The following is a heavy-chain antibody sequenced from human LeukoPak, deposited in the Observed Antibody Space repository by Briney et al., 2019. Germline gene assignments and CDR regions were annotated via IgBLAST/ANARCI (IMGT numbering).Heavy chain of an antibody. CDR3: ARDASGQGSSQVWDY. Sequence: SETLSLTCTDSGGSISSGGYYWSWIRQHPGKGLEWIGYIYYSGSTYYNPSLKSRVTISVDTSKNQFSLKLSSVTAADTAVYYCARDASGQGSSQVWDYWGQGTLVTVSS. V-gene: IGHV4-31*03. CDR1: GGSISSGGYY. J-gene: IGHJ4*02. CDR2: IYYSGST. D-gene: IGHD6-13*01.